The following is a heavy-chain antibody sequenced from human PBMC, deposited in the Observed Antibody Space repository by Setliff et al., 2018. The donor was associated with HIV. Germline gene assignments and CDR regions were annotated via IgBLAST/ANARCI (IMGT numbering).Heavy chain of an antibody. CDR3: ARSGGIGNYNWDV. V-gene: IGHV3-21*01. CDR2: ISFGSTYI. D-gene: IGHD3-16*01. Sequence: GGSLRLSCEASGFTFGSYCMDWFRQAPGKGLEWVSSISFGSTYIYQSDSVRGRFTISRDDAKKSLYLQMNSLGAEDTAVYYCARSGGIGNYNWDVWGKGTTVTVSS. J-gene: IGHJ6*03. CDR1: GFTFGSYC.